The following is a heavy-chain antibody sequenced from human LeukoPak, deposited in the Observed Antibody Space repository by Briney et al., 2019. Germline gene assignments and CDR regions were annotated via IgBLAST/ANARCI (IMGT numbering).Heavy chain of an antibody. V-gene: IGHV4-34*01. CDR2: INHSGST. Sequence: PSETLSLTCAVYGGSFSGYYWSCIRQPPGKGLEWIGEINHSGSTNYNPSLKSRVTISVDTSKNQFSLKLSSVTAADTAVYYCARGQLYLGVWGQGTLVTVSS. CDR1: GGSFSGYY. J-gene: IGHJ4*02. CDR3: ARGQLYLGV. D-gene: IGHD2-8*01.